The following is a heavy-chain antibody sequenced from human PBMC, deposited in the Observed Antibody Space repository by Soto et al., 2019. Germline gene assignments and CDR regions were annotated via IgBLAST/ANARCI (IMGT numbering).Heavy chain of an antibody. J-gene: IGHJ4*02. V-gene: IGHV1-69*02. CDR1: GDTFTFYS. CDR3: ASSYGSGYRAFDY. Sequence: QVQLVQSGAEVKKPGSSVRVSCKASGDTFTFYSINWVRQAPGLGLEWMGRINPILSMSNYAKRFQGRVTMTAEKSTSTAYMELSSLRSEDTAMYYCASSYGSGYRAFDYWGQGALVTVSS. D-gene: IGHD3-10*01. CDR2: INPILSMS.